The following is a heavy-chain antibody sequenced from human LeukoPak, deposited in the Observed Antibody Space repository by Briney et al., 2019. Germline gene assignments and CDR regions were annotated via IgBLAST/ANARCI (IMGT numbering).Heavy chain of an antibody. J-gene: IGHJ4*02. CDR3: ARDYYGLGSYWY. CDR2: IIPIFGTA. V-gene: IGHV1-69*13. Sequence: GASVKVSCKASGYTFTSYDINWVRQATGQGLEWMGGIIPIFGTANYAQKFQGRVTITADESTSTAYMELSSLRSEDTAVYYCARDYYGLGSYWYWGQGTLVTVSS. CDR1: GYTFTSYD. D-gene: IGHD3-10*01.